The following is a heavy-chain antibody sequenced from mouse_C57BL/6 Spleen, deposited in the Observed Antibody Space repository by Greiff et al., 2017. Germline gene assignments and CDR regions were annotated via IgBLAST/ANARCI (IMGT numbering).Heavy chain of an antibody. Sequence: VQLQQPGAELVMPGASVKLSCKASGYTFTSYWMHWVKQRPGQGLEWIGEIDPSDSYTNYNQKFKGKSTLTVDKSSSTAYMQLSSLTSEDSAVYYCARLRAAQATYYFDYWGQGTTLTVSS. V-gene: IGHV1-69*01. CDR1: GYTFTSYW. J-gene: IGHJ2*01. D-gene: IGHD3-2*02. CDR2: IDPSDSYT. CDR3: ARLRAAQATYYFDY.